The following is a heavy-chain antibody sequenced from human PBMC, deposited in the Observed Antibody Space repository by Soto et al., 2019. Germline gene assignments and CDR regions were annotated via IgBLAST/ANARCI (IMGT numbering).Heavy chain of an antibody. CDR2: IIPIFGTA. V-gene: IGHV1-69*12. CDR1: GGTFSSYA. Sequence: QVQLVQSGAEVKKPGSSVKVSCKASGGTFSSYAISWVRQAPEQGLKWMGGIIPIFGTANYAQKFQCRVMITADESTSTAYMELSSLRSEDTGVYYCAGDRLKHGYMSYWGQGTLVTVSS. CDR3: AGDRLKHGYMSY. J-gene: IGHJ4*02. D-gene: IGHD6-13*01.